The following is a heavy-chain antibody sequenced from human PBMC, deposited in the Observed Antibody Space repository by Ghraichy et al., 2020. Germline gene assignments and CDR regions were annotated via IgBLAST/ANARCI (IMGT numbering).Heavy chain of an antibody. D-gene: IGHD3-9*01. CDR1: GGSFSGYY. CDR2: INHSGST. J-gene: IGHJ4*02. CDR3: AREGDFRYFDWSIVY. Sequence: SETLSLTCAVYGGSFSGYYWSWIRQPPGKGLEWIGEINHSGSTNYNPSLKSRVTISVDTSKNQFSLKLSSVTAADTAVYYCAREGDFRYFDWSIVYWGQGTLVTVSS. V-gene: IGHV4-34*01.